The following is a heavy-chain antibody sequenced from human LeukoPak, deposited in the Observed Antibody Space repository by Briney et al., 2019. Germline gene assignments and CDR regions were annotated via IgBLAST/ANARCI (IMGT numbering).Heavy chain of an antibody. J-gene: IGHJ4*02. D-gene: IGHD2-15*01. Sequence: GGSLRLSCAASGFTFGTYWMHWVRQAPGKGLVWVSRINGDGSSTSYAGSVKGRFTISRDNAKNTLYLQMDSLRAEDTAVYYCARGYSSGYRIDYWGQGTLVTVSS. CDR3: ARGYSSGYRIDY. V-gene: IGHV3-74*01. CDR2: INGDGSST. CDR1: GFTFGTYW.